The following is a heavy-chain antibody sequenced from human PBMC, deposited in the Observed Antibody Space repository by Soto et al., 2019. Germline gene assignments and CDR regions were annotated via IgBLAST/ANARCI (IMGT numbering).Heavy chain of an antibody. CDR2: IDPSDSYT. J-gene: IGHJ6*02. V-gene: IGHV5-10-1*01. Sequence: GESLKISCKGSGYSFTSYWISWVRQMPGKDLEWMGRIDPSDSYTNYSPSFQGYVTISADKSISTAYLQWSSLKASDTAMYYCASLYSNYRSGGMDVWGQGTTVTVSS. CDR1: GYSFTSYW. D-gene: IGHD4-4*01. CDR3: ASLYSNYRSGGMDV.